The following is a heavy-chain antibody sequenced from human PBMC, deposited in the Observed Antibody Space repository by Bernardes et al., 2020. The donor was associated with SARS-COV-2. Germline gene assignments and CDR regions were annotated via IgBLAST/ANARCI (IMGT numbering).Heavy chain of an antibody. V-gene: IGHV4-39*01. CDR1: GGSVSSGSYY. CDR3: ARQVDTSLDWYFDV. CDR2: IYYSGST. Sequence: SESLSLTCTVSGGSVSSGSYYWVWLLQPPGKGLEWIGSIYYSGSTHYNPSLKSRVTISVDTSKNQFSLRLRSVTAADTAVYYCARQVDTSLDWYFDVWGRGTLVTVSS. J-gene: IGHJ2*01. D-gene: IGHD5-18*01.